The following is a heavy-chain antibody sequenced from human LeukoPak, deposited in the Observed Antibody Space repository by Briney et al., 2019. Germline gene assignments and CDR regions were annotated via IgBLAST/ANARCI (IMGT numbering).Heavy chain of an antibody. Sequence: GASVKVSCKASGYTFTSYAMHWVRQAPGQRLEWMGWINAGNGNTKYSQEFQGRVTITRDTSTSTAYMELRSLRSDDTAVYYCARDKRVEDDFWSGYPFDYWGQGTLVTVSS. V-gene: IGHV1-3*01. CDR1: GYTFTSYA. CDR2: INAGNGNT. J-gene: IGHJ4*02. D-gene: IGHD3-3*01. CDR3: ARDKRVEDDFWSGYPFDY.